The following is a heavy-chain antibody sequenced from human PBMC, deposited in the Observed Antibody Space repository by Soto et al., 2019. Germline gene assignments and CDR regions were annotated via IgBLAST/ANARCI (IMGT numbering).Heavy chain of an antibody. Sequence: QVQLVESGGGVVQPGRSLRLSCAASGFTFSSYAMHWVRQAPGKGLEWVAVISYDGSNKYYADSVKGRFTISRDNSKNTRYLQMNSLRAEDTAVYYCARGRDVVVVVAATPCDYWGQGTLVTVSS. CDR2: ISYDGSNK. J-gene: IGHJ4*02. V-gene: IGHV3-30-3*01. D-gene: IGHD2-15*01. CDR3: ARGRDVVVVVAATPCDY. CDR1: GFTFSSYA.